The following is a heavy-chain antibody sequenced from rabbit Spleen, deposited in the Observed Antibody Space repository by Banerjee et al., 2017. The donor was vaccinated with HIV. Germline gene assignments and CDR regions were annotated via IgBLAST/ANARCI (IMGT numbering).Heavy chain of an antibody. CDR3: ARRHNDIGYAYAL. CDR1: GFSFSSGYY. Sequence: QSLEESGGGLVQPEGSLTLTCKASGFSFSSGYYMCWVHQTPGKGLEWSACIYAGSSGSPYYASWAKGRFTISKTSSTTMTLQMTSLTAADTATYFCARRHNDIGYAYALWGQGTLVTVS. D-gene: IGHD6-1*01. CDR2: IYAGSSGSP. J-gene: IGHJ4*01. V-gene: IGHV1S40*01.